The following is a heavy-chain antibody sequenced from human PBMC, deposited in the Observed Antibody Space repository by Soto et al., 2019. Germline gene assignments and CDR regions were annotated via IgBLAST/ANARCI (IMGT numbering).Heavy chain of an antibody. J-gene: IGHJ2*01. CDR1: GFTFSDYY. D-gene: IGHD4-17*01. CDR2: ISSSGSTI. CDR3: ARDLRDVTHYGETSLNGWYFDL. V-gene: IGHV3-11*01. Sequence: GGSLRLSCAASGFTFSDYYMSWIRQAPGKGLEWVSYISSSGSTIYYADSVKGRFTISRDNAKNSLYLQMNSLRAEDTAVYYCARDLRDVTHYGETSLNGWYFDLWGRGTLVTVSS.